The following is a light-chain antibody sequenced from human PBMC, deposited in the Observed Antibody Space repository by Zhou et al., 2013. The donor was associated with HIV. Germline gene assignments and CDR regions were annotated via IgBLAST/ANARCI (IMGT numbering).Light chain of an antibody. V-gene: IGKV3-20*01. CDR2: GAS. CDR1: QSVGNSY. J-gene: IGKJ4*01. Sequence: EIVLTQSPGTLSLSPGERATLSCRASQSVGNSYLAWYQQKPGQTPRLLIYGASSRATGIPDRFSGSGSGTDFTLTINRLEPEDSAVYYCQQYGSSPLTFGGGIKVEIK. CDR3: QQYGSSPLT.